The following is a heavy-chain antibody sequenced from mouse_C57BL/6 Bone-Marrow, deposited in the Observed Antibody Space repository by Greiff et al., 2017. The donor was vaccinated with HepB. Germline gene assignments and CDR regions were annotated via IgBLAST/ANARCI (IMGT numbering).Heavy chain of an antibody. J-gene: IGHJ4*01. V-gene: IGHV1-55*01. CDR3: AGSSYSYYAMDY. Sequence: VQLQQSGAELVKPGASVKMSCKASGYTFTSYWITWVKQRPGQGLEWIGDIYPGSGSTNYNEKFKSKSTLTVDTSSSTAYMQLSSLSSEDSAVYYCAGSSYSYYAMDYWGRGTSVTVTA. CDR1: GYTFTSYW. D-gene: IGHD1-1*01. CDR2: IYPGSGST.